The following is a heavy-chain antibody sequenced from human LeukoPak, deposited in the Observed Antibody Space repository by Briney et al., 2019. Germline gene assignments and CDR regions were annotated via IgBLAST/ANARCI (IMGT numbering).Heavy chain of an antibody. Sequence: PRGYLRLPCAASGFTVSSNYMSWVRQAPGKGLGGGSVFYSGGSTYYADSVKGRFTISRDNSKNTLYLQMNSRRAEDTAVYYCARAVSSGWYWVYWGQGNLVTVSS. CDR1: GFTVSSNY. V-gene: IGHV3-53*01. CDR3: ARAVSSGWYWVY. J-gene: IGHJ4*02. D-gene: IGHD6-19*01. CDR2: FYSGGST.